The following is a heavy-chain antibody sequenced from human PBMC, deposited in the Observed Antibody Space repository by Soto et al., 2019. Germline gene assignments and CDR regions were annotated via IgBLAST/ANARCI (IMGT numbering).Heavy chain of an antibody. V-gene: IGHV3-23*01. Sequence: PGGSLRLSCAASGFTFSSYAMSWVRQAPGKGLEWVSAISGSGGSTYYADSVKGRFTISRDNSKNTLYLQMNSLRAEDTAVYYCAKDLIVWFGEKDNWFDPWGQGTLVTVSS. CDR3: AKDLIVWFGEKDNWFDP. D-gene: IGHD3-10*01. J-gene: IGHJ5*02. CDR2: ISGSGGST. CDR1: GFTFSSYA.